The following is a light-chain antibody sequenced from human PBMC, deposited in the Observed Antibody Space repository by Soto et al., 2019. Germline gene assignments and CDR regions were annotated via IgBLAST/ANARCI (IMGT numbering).Light chain of an antibody. CDR1: QSVSSN. CDR3: QKYNDYSA. V-gene: IGKV3-15*01. CDR2: GAS. J-gene: IGKJ4*01. Sequence: IVMTQSPATMSVSPGERVTLSCRASQSVSSNLAWYQQKPGQAPRLLMYGASTRATGIPTRFSGSGSGTEFTLTISSLQSEDFGVYYCQKYNDYSAFGGGTKVEIK.